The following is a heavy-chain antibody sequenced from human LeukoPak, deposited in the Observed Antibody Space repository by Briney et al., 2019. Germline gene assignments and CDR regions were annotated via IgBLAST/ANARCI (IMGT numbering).Heavy chain of an antibody. CDR3: ARVRLRGNWFDP. J-gene: IGHJ5*02. Sequence: ASVKVSCKASGYTFTIYDINWVRQATGQGLEWMGWMNPNSGNTGYAQKFQGRVTMTRNTSISTAYMELSSLRSEDTAVYYCARVRLRGNWFDPWGQGTLVTVSS. CDR1: GYTFTIYD. CDR2: MNPNSGNT. D-gene: IGHD3-10*01. V-gene: IGHV1-8*01.